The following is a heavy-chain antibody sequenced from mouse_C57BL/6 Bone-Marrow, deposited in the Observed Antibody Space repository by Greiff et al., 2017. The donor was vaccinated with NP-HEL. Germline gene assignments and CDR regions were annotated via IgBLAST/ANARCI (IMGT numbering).Heavy chain of an antibody. D-gene: IGHD2-5*01. CDR2: ISNGGGST. CDR3: ARPGYSNSWYFDV. V-gene: IGHV5-12*01. Sequence: EVKLVESGGGLVQPGGSLKLSCAASGFTFSDYYMYWVRQTPEKRLEWVAYISNGGGSTYYPDTVKGRFTISRDNAKNTLYLQMSRLKSEDTAMYYCARPGYSNSWYFDVWGTGTTVTVSS. CDR1: GFTFSDYY. J-gene: IGHJ1*03.